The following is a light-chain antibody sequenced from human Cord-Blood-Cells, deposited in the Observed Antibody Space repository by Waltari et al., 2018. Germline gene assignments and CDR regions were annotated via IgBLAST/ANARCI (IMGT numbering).Light chain of an antibody. J-gene: IGKJ1*01. CDR2: AAS. Sequence: DIQMTQSPSSLSASVGDRVTITCRASQSISSYLNWYQQKPEKAPKLLIYAASSLQSGVPSRFSGSGYGTDFTLTVSRRQPEGLATYYCQKSYSTPQGTFGQGTKFKIK. V-gene: IGKV1-39*01. CDR1: QSISSY. CDR3: QKSYSTPQGT.